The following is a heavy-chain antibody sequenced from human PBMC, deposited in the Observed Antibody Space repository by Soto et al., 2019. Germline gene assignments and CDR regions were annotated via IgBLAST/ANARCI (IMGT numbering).Heavy chain of an antibody. CDR1: GGSISSGDYY. V-gene: IGHV4-30-4*01. D-gene: IGHD6-13*01. CDR3: ARASSSSWGNWFDP. CDR2: IYYSGST. J-gene: IGHJ5*02. Sequence: KPSETLSLTCTVSGGSISSGDYYWSWIRQPPGKGLEWIGYIYYSGSTYYNPSLKSRVTISVDTSKNQFSLKLSSVTAADTAVYYCARASSSSWGNWFDPWGQGTLVTVSS.